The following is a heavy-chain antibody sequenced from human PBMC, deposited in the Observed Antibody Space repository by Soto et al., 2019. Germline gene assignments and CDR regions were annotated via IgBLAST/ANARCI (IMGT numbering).Heavy chain of an antibody. J-gene: IGHJ4*02. D-gene: IGHD3-22*01. CDR2: ISSSSSYI. Sequence: LRLSCAASGFTFSSYTMNWVRQAPGKGLEWVSSISSSSSYIYYADSVKGRFTISRDNAKNSLYLQMNSLRAEDTAVYYCARAKDDYDSSGSSLDYWGQGTLLTVSS. V-gene: IGHV3-21*01. CDR3: ARAKDDYDSSGSSLDY. CDR1: GFTFSSYT.